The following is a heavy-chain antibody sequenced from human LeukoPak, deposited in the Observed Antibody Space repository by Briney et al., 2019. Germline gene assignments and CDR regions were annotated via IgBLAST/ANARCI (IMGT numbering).Heavy chain of an antibody. Sequence: PGGSLRLSCAVSGFNFDDYAMHWVQQAPGRGLEWVSGINWKTGNGIYADSVKGRFTISRDNAKNSLYLQMSSLRAEDTALYYCTRRAARWQFDLWGRGTLLTVSS. CDR1: GFNFDDYA. CDR3: TRRAARWQFDL. CDR2: INWKTGNG. V-gene: IGHV3-9*01. J-gene: IGHJ2*01. D-gene: IGHD5-24*01.